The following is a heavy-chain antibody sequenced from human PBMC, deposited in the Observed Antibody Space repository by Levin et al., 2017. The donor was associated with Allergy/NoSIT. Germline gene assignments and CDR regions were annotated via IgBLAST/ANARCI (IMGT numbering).Heavy chain of an antibody. D-gene: IGHD3-9*01. J-gene: IGHJ4*02. CDR2: INHSGST. CDR1: GGSFSGYY. Sequence: SQTLSLTCAVYGGSFSGYYWSWIRQPPGKGLEWIGEINHSGSTNYNPSLKSRVTISVDTSKNQFSLKLSSVTAADTAVYYCARGRATILRYFLGGPKFDYWGQGTLVTVSS. CDR3: ARGRATILRYFLGGPKFDY. V-gene: IGHV4-34*01.